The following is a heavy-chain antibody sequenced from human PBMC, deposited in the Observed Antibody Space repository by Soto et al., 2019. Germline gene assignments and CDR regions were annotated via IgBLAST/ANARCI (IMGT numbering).Heavy chain of an antibody. CDR1: GFTFDTYA. D-gene: IGHD1-1*01. Sequence: SLRLSCVASGFTFDTYAIHWVRQAPGKGLQWVALISYDGSNTYYAASVKGRFTISRDNSKNTVYLQMNSLRPEDTGVFYCARVSPGNNLYHCSGLDVWGQGPSVTVSS. V-gene: IGHV3-30-3*01. CDR2: ISYDGSNT. J-gene: IGHJ6*02. CDR3: ARVSPGNNLYHCSGLDV.